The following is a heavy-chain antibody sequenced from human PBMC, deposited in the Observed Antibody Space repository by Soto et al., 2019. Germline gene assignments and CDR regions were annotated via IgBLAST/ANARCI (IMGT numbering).Heavy chain of an antibody. J-gene: IGHJ4*02. V-gene: IGHV1-18*01. D-gene: IGHD3-9*01. CDR1: CYTFTSYV. CDR3: ARDGRLTYYDILTATLPTDY. CDR2: ISAYNGNT. Sequence: GSSAKVSSKASCYTFTSYVISCVRQAPGQWLEWMGWISAYNGNTNYAQKLQGRVTMTTDTSTSTAYMELRSLRSDDTAVYYCARDGRLTYYDILTATLPTDYWGQGTLVIVSS.